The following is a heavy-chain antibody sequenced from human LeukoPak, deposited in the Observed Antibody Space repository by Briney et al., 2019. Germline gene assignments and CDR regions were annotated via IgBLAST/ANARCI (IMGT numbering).Heavy chain of an antibody. CDR1: GFTFNTFW. V-gene: IGHV3-7*01. CDR3: ARTPEGDFWSGYYQFDY. J-gene: IGHJ4*02. D-gene: IGHD3-3*01. CDR2: IDEDGSEK. Sequence: GGSLRLSCAVSGFTFNTFWMSWVRQAPGKGLKWVANIDEDGSEKYYVESVKGRFTISRDNAKNTLYLQMNSLRAEDTAVYYCARTPEGDFWSGYYQFDYWGQGTLVTVSS.